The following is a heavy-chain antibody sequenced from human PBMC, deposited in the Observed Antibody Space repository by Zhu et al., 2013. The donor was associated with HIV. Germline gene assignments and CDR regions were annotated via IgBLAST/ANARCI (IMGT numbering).Heavy chain of an antibody. CDR3: ARRRYCTTASCWGNYFDY. Sequence: QVQLVQSGAEVKKPGASVKVSCKASGYTFITYGISWVRQAPGQGLEWMGWISAYNGKTDYAQKFQGRVTMTTDTSTSTTYMELRSLRSDDTAVYYCARRRYCTTASCWGNYFDYWAREPWSPSPQ. CDR2: ISAYNGKT. V-gene: IGHV1-18*01. D-gene: IGHD2-2*01. CDR1: GYTFITYG. J-gene: IGHJ4*02.